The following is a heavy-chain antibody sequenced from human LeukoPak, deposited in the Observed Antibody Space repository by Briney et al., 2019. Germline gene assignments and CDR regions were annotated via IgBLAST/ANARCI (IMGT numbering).Heavy chain of an antibody. Sequence: GGSLRLSCAASGFTFSSYTMNWVRQAPGKGLEWVSSISSSSSYIYYADSVKGRFTISRDNAENSLFLQMNSLRAEDAAVYYCARAYGNGRFDPWGQGTLVTVSS. J-gene: IGHJ5*02. CDR2: ISSSSSYI. CDR3: ARAYGNGRFDP. CDR1: GFTFSSYT. V-gene: IGHV3-21*01. D-gene: IGHD2-8*01.